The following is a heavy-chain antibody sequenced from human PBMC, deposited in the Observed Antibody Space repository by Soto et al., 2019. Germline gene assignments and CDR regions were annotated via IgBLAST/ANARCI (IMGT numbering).Heavy chain of an antibody. CDR3: ARSRVSGGRQCCXDI. D-gene: IGHD3-10*01. J-gene: IGHJ3*02. CDR2: INHGGST. Sequence: QVQLXQWGAGLLKPSETLSLTCAVYGGSFSGYYWSLIRQPPGKGLEWIGEINHGGSTYYNPSLKXXXXXXXXXXXXXXXXXXXXXXXXXXXVYYCARSRVSGGRQCCXDIWGQGTMVTVSS. CDR1: GGSFSGYY. V-gene: IGHV4-34*01.